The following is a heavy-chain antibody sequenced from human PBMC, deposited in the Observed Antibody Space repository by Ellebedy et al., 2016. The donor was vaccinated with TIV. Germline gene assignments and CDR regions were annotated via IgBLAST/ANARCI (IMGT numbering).Heavy chain of an antibody. J-gene: IGHJ5*02. V-gene: IGHV3-7*01. CDR1: GFNFRSYW. Sequence: GESLKISCVASGFNFRSYWMGWVRQAPGKGLAWVANIYQDGSQKYYVDSAEGRFTISRDNAKNSLYLEMSSLRVEDTAMYYCARRGSYGDYAVQVNNRFGVWGQGIPVTVSP. CDR2: IYQDGSQK. D-gene: IGHD4-17*01. CDR3: ARRGSYGDYAVQVNNRFGV.